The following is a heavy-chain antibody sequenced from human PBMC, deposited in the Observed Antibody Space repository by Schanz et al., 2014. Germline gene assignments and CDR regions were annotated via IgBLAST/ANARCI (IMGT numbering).Heavy chain of an antibody. V-gene: IGHV1-46*01. Sequence: QVQLVQSGAEVKEPGASVKLSCKSSGYTFTDYYMQWVRQAPGQGLEWLGTIFLNDGGTHSAEKFQGRVTMTSDTSTSTVYMELSSLRSEDTAVYYCARNYGGHSEESDRYGMDVWGQGTTVTVSS. D-gene: IGHD4-17*01. CDR1: GYTFTDYY. J-gene: IGHJ6*02. CDR3: ARNYGGHSEESDRYGMDV. CDR2: IFLNDGGT.